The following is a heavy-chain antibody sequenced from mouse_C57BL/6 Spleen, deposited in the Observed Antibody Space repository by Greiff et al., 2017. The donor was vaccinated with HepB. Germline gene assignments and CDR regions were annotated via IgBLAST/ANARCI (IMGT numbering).Heavy chain of an antibody. V-gene: IGHV3-6*01. CDR1: GYSITSGYY. Sequence: VQLQQSGPGLVKPSQSLSLTCSVTGYSITSGYYWNWIRQFPGNKLEWMGYISYDGSNNYNPSLKNRISITRDTSKNQFFLKLNSVTTEDTATYYCARDPNWEAWFAYWGQGTLVTVSA. J-gene: IGHJ3*01. CDR3: ARDPNWEAWFAY. D-gene: IGHD4-1*02. CDR2: ISYDGSN.